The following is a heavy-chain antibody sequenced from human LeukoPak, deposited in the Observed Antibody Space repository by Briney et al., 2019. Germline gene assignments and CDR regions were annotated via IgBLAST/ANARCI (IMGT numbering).Heavy chain of an antibody. V-gene: IGHV1-18*01. CDR1: GYTFTSYG. J-gene: IGHJ4*02. D-gene: IGHD4-17*01. CDR2: ISAYNGNT. Sequence: ASVKVSCKASGYTFTSYGISWVRQAPGQGLEWMGWISAYNGNTNYAQKPQGRVTMTTDTSTSTAYMELRSLRSDDTAVYYCARVTTVTQAWDYWGQGTLVTVSS. CDR3: ARVTTVTQAWDY.